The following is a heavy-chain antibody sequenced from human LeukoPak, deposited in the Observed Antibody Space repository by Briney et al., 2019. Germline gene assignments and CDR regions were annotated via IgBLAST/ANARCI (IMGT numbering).Heavy chain of an antibody. Sequence: ASVKVSCKASGYTFTGYYMHWVRQAPGQGLEWMGWINPNSGGTNYAQKFQGRVTMTRDTSISTAYMELRRLRSDDTAVYYCARDALRNRHWGAWFDPWGQGTLVTVSS. CDR3: ARDALRNRHWGAWFDP. J-gene: IGHJ5*02. D-gene: IGHD7-27*01. CDR1: GYTFTGYY. CDR2: INPNSGGT. V-gene: IGHV1-2*02.